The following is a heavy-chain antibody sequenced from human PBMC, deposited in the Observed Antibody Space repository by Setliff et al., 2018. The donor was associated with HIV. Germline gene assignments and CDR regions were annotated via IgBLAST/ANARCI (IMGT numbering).Heavy chain of an antibody. Sequence: GASVKVSCKGSGATFSSYAISWVRQAPGQGLEWMGGIIPIFGPTNYAQKFQGRLTITADESTSTAYMGLSSMRSEDTAVYYCVGLGYSFSYRWWFDPWGQGTLVTVSS. CDR3: VGLGYSFSYRWWFDP. CDR1: GATFSSYA. D-gene: IGHD5-18*01. CDR2: IIPIFGPT. V-gene: IGHV1-69*13. J-gene: IGHJ5*02.